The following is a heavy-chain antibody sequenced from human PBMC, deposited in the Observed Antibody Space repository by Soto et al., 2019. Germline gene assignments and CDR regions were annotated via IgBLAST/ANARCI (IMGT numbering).Heavy chain of an antibody. V-gene: IGHV4-59*08. CDR2: IYYSGST. Sequence: PSETLSLTCTVSGGSISSYYWSWIRQPPGKGLEWIGYIYYSGSTNYNPSLKSRVTISVDTSKNQFSLKLNSMTAADTAVYYCARRGPYYYDSSGYYLPKYYFDSWGQGTLVTVSS. D-gene: IGHD3-22*01. CDR1: GGSISSYY. J-gene: IGHJ4*02. CDR3: ARRGPYYYDSSGYYLPKYYFDS.